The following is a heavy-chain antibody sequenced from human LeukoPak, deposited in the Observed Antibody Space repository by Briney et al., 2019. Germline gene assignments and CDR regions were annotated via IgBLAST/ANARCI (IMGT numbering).Heavy chain of an antibody. CDR1: GFTFSSYS. CDR3: AREAAAADY. D-gene: IGHD6-13*01. J-gene: IGHJ4*02. Sequence: PGGSLRLSCAASGFTFSSYSMNWVRQAPGKGLEWVSYISSSSSTIYYADSVKGRFTISRDNAKNSLYLQMNSLRAEDTAVYYCAREAAAADYWGQGTLVTVSS. V-gene: IGHV3-48*01. CDR2: ISSSSSTI.